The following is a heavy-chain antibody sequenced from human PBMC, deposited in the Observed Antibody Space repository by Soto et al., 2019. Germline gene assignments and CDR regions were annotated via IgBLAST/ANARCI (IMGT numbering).Heavy chain of an antibody. Sequence: SETLSLTCTVSNGSIINYYWSWIRQPPGKGLEWIGFIYYSGSTNYNPYLKGRVTISVDMSRNQLSLKLSSVTAADTAVYYCARAQEEGIVGAPGFDPWGQGTLVTVSS. CDR1: NGSIINYY. V-gene: IGHV4-59*01. CDR2: IYYSGST. J-gene: IGHJ5*02. D-gene: IGHD1-26*01. CDR3: ARAQEEGIVGAPGFDP.